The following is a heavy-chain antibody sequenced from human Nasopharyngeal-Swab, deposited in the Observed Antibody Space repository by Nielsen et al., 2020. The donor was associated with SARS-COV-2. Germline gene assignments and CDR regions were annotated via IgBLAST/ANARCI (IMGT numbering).Heavy chain of an antibody. J-gene: IGHJ4*02. CDR3: ARDWVGYCSSTSCPSI. Sequence: GEFLKISCAASGFTFSDYYMSWIRQAPGKGLEWVSYISSSGSTIYYADSVKGRFTISRDNAKNSLYLQMNSLRAEDTAVYYCARDWVGYCSSTSCPSIWGQGTLVTVSS. CDR1: GFTFSDYY. V-gene: IGHV3-11*01. CDR2: ISSSGSTI. D-gene: IGHD2-2*03.